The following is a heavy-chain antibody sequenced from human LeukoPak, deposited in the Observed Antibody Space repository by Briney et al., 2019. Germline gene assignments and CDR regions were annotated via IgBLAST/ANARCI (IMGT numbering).Heavy chain of an antibody. V-gene: IGHV4-59*01. CDR1: GGSISSYY. CDR2: IFYSGTT. Sequence: SETLSLTCTVSGGSISSYYWNWIRQPPGKGLEWGGDIFYSGTTHYNPSLKSRVTISVDTSKNQFSLKLSSVTAADTAVYYCARASWNPTGPFDYWGQGTLVAVSS. CDR3: ARASWNPTGPFDY. D-gene: IGHD1-1*01. J-gene: IGHJ4*02.